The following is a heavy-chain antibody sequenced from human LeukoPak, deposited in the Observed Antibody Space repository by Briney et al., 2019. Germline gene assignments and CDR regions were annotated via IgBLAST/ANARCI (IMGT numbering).Heavy chain of an antibody. CDR3: ARGYSGSYRVDY. D-gene: IGHD1-26*01. CDR1: GFTFDDYA. Sequence: PGGSLRLSCAASGFTFDDYAMYWVRLAPGKGLEWVSGISWTSDTIGYADSVKGRFTISRDNAKNTLYLQMNSLRAEDTAVYYCARGYSGSYRVDYWGQGTLVTVSS. CDR2: ISWTSDTI. V-gene: IGHV3-9*01. J-gene: IGHJ4*02.